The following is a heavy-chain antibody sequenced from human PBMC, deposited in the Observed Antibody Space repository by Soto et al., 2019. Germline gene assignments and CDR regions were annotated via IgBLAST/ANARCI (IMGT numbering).Heavy chain of an antibody. CDR3: AHRSPSRGYSYGIDY. V-gene: IGHV2-5*01. CDR2: IHWNDDK. D-gene: IGHD5-18*01. CDR1: GFSLTTNKVG. Sequence: SGPTLVNPTQTLTLTCTVSGFSLTTNKVGVGWLRQPPGKALEWLALIHWNDDKHYSPSLESRLTITKDSSKNQVVLTMTDMDPVDTGTYYCAHRSPSRGYSYGIDYWGQGALVTVSS. J-gene: IGHJ4*02.